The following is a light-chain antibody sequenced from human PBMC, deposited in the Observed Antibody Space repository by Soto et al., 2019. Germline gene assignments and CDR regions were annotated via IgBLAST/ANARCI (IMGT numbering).Light chain of an antibody. V-gene: IGKV3-15*01. CDR3: QQYKNWPPYT. J-gene: IGKJ2*01. Sequence: EIVMTQSTATLSVSPGERATLSCRASQSVSSNLAWYQQKPGQAPRLLIYGASTRATGIPARFSGSGSGTEFTLTISSLQSEDFEVYYCQQYKNWPPYTFGQGTKLEIK. CDR2: GAS. CDR1: QSVSSN.